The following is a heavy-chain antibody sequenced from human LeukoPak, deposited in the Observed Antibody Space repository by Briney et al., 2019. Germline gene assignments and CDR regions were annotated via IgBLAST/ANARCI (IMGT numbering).Heavy chain of an antibody. D-gene: IGHD2-2*01. CDR2: SNTSGSA. CDR3: ARDLSCYDGNSYYDHMDF. J-gene: IGHJ6*03. CDR1: GGSFSSYL. Sequence: PAETLSLTCTASGGSFSSYLCSWIRQAAGKGLEWIGRSNTSGSAKYNPSLKSRLTMSVNTTKNHFPLKLRTGTTAEQAMYYYARDLSCYDGNSYYDHMDFWGKGTMVTVSS. V-gene: IGHV4-4*07.